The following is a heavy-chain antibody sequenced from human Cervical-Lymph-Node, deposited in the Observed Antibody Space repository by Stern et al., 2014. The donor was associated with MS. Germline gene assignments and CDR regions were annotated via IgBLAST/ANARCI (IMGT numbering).Heavy chain of an antibody. CDR2: IYNSGTT. J-gene: IGHJ3*02. Sequence: VQLEESGPGLVKPSQTLSLTCTVSGGSFSDGGYYWSWIRQHPGEGLEWIGYIYNSGTTYYNPSLKSRITISVDTSKNQFSLKLSSVTAADTAVYYCARARLTGDDAFDIWGQGTMVTVSS. CDR3: ARARLTGDDAFDI. D-gene: IGHD3-10*01. CDR1: GGSFSDGGYY. V-gene: IGHV4-31*03.